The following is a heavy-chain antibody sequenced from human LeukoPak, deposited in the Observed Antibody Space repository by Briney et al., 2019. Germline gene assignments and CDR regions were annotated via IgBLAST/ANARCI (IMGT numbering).Heavy chain of an antibody. CDR3: ARGRRVTTSGGTIDY. V-gene: IGHV4-34*01. D-gene: IGHD4-17*01. CDR2: INHSGST. CDR1: GGSFSGYY. Sequence: SETLSLTCAVYGGSFSGYYWSWIRQPPGKGLEWIGEINHSGSTNYNPSLKSRVTISVDTSKNQFSLKLSSVTAADTAVYYCARGRRVTTSGGTIDYWGQGTPVTVSS. J-gene: IGHJ4*02.